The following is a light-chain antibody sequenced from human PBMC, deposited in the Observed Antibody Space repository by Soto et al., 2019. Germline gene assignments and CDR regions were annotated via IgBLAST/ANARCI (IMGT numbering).Light chain of an antibody. CDR1: QSVGSA. Sequence: EIVLTQSPATLSLSPGDRATLSCRANQSVGSALAWYQQKPGQAPRLLIFDASNRATGIPARFSGSGSGTDFTLTISSLESEDFAVYYCQQRRGTFGQGTKLEIK. J-gene: IGKJ2*02. V-gene: IGKV3-11*01. CDR3: QQRRGT. CDR2: DAS.